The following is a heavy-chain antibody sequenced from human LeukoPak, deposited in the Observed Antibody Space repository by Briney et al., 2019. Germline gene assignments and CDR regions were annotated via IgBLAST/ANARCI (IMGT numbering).Heavy chain of an antibody. Sequence: GGSLRLSCAASGFTFSNAWMSWVRQAPGKGLEWVSAISGSGGSTYYADSVKDRFTISRDNSKNTLYLQMNSLRAEDTAVYYCAKDADRKLLWFGECWFDPWGQGTLVTVSS. V-gene: IGHV3-23*01. CDR3: AKDADRKLLWFGECWFDP. J-gene: IGHJ5*02. CDR1: GFTFSNAW. D-gene: IGHD3-10*01. CDR2: ISGSGGST.